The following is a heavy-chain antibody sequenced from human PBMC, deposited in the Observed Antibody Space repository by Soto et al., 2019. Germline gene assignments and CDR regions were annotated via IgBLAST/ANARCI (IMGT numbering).Heavy chain of an antibody. CDR2: IYYSGST. CDR1: GGSISSSSYY. CDR3: ARLLRDSSGYHWSYFDY. V-gene: IGHV4-39*01. Sequence: QLQLQESGPGLVKPSETLSLTCTVSGGSISSSSYYWSWIRQPPGKGLEWIGSIYYSGSTYYNPSLKSRVTISVDTSKNQFSLKLSSVTAADTAVYYCARLLRDSSGYHWSYFDYWGQGTLVTVSS. D-gene: IGHD3-22*01. J-gene: IGHJ4*02.